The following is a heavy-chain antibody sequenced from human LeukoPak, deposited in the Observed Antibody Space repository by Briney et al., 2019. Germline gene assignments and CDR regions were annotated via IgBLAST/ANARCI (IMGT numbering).Heavy chain of an antibody. CDR2: IYYSGST. CDR1: GGSISSYY. D-gene: IGHD2-15*01. Sequence: SETLSLTCTVSGGSISSYYWSWIRQPPGKGLEWIGYIYYSGSTNYNPSLKSRVTISVDTSKNQFSLKLSSVTAADTAVYYCARDRFGGFDYWGQGTLVTVSS. J-gene: IGHJ4*02. V-gene: IGHV4-59*01. CDR3: ARDRFGGFDY.